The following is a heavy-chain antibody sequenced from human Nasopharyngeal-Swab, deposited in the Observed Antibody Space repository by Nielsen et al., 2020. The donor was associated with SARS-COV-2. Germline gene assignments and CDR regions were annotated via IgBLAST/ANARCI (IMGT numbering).Heavy chain of an antibody. CDR3: ASLMVQGGG. Sequence: GEPLKISCAASGFTFSSYWMHWVRQAPGKGLVWVSRINSDGSSTSYADSVKGRFTISRDNAKNTLYLQMNSLRAEDTAVYYCASLMVQGGGWGQGTLVTVSS. CDR1: GFTFSSYW. J-gene: IGHJ4*02. CDR2: INSDGSST. D-gene: IGHD3-10*01. V-gene: IGHV3-74*01.